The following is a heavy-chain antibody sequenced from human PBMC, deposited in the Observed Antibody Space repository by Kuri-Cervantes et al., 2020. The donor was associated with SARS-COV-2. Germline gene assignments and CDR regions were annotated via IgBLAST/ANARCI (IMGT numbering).Heavy chain of an antibody. CDR2: ISSDGKNK. J-gene: IGHJ4*02. CDR3: AKDRAGVHDF. D-gene: IGHD2-21*01. Sequence: GGSLRPSCAASGFTFISYAMHWVRQAPGKGLEWVTFISSDGKNKKCMASGKGRFTISRDNSQNTLHLQMKSLRDEDTAIYYCAKDRAGVHDFWGQGTLVTVSS. CDR1: GFTFISYA. V-gene: IGHV3-30*18.